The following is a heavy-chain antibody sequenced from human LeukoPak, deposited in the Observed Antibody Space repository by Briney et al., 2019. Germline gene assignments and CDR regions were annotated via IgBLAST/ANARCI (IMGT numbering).Heavy chain of an antibody. CDR2: INTSGGST. CDR3: MKLPTMIIVIDTDFEY. CDR1: GFTFSSYA. J-gene: IGHJ4*02. V-gene: IGHV3-23*01. Sequence: GGSLRLSCVVSGFTFSSYAMSWVRQAPGKGLEWVSSINTSGGSTYYADSLQGRFTISRDNSKNTLHLQMNNVRAEDTALYYCMKLPTMIIVIDTDFEYWGQGAQVTVSS. D-gene: IGHD2-21*01.